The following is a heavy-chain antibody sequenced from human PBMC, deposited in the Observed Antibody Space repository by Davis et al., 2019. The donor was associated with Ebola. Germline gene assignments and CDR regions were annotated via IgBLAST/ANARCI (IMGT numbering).Heavy chain of an antibody. D-gene: IGHD4-17*01. Sequence: PSETLSLTCTVSGGSISSYYWSWIRQPPGKGLEWIGEINHSGSTNYNPSLKSRVTISVDTSKNQFSLKLSSVTAADTAVYYCARDGPVDYEGYYYMDVWGKGTTVTVSS. CDR2: INHSGST. CDR1: GGSISSYY. CDR3: ARDGPVDYEGYYYMDV. J-gene: IGHJ6*03. V-gene: IGHV4-34*01.